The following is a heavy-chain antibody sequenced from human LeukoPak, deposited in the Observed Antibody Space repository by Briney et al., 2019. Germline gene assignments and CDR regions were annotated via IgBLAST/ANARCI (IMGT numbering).Heavy chain of an antibody. Sequence: GGSLRLSCAASGFTFDDYGITWVRQAPGKGLEWVSGIRWNGGSTGYADSVKGRFTISRDNAKNSLSLQMNSLRAEDTALYYCARAHCSSTSCPGDYWGQGTLVTVSS. CDR2: IRWNGGST. CDR3: ARAHCSSTSCPGDY. D-gene: IGHD2-2*01. J-gene: IGHJ4*02. V-gene: IGHV3-20*04. CDR1: GFTFDDYG.